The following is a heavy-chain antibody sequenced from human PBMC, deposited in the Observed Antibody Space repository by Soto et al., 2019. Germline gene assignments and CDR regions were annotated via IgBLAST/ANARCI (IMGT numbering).Heavy chain of an antibody. CDR3: ARDLRDAMDYDSSGSSLDY. V-gene: IGHV1-18*04. D-gene: IGHD3-22*01. J-gene: IGHJ4*02. CDR2: ISAYNGNT. CDR1: RYTFTSYG. Sequence: SVKVSYRASRYTFTSYGISWVRQAPGQGLEWMGWISAYNGNTNYAQKLQGRVTMTTDTSTSTAYMELRSLRSDDTAVYYCARDLRDAMDYDSSGSSLDYWGQGTLVTVSS.